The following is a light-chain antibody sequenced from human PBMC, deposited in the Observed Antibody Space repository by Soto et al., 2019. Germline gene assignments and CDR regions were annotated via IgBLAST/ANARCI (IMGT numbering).Light chain of an antibody. CDR1: QSVLSSSNNKNY. V-gene: IGKV4-1*01. CDR2: WAS. Sequence: DIVLTQSPDSLAVSLGERATINCKSSQSVLSSSNNKNYLSWCQQKPGQPPKLLIYWASTRESGVPDRVSGSGSGTDFTLTISSLQAEDVAVYYCHQYYSTPPTFGQGTKVEIK. J-gene: IGKJ1*01. CDR3: HQYYSTPPT.